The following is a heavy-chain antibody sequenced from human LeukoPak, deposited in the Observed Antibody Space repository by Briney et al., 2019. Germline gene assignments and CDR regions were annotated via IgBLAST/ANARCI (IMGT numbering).Heavy chain of an antibody. CDR1: GFTFSSYW. CDR2: IKQDGSEE. J-gene: IGHJ4*02. Sequence: PGGSLRLSCAASGFTFSSYWMSWVRQAPGKGLEWVANIKQDGSEEYYVDSVKGRFTISRDNSKNTLYLQMNSLRAEDTAVYYCAKDSVAGSYYFDYWGQGTLVTVSS. CDR3: AKDSVAGSYYFDY. D-gene: IGHD6-19*01. V-gene: IGHV3-7*03.